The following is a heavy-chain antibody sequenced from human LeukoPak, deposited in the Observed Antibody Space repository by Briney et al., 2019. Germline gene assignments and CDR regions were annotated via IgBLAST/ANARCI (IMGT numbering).Heavy chain of an antibody. D-gene: IGHD2-2*01. J-gene: IGHJ4*02. Sequence: GASVKVSCKASGYTFTGYYMHWVRQAPGQGLEWMGWINPNSGGTNYAQKFQGRVTMTRDTSISTAYMELGRLRSDDTAVYYCARGDIVVVPAALHYFDYWGQGTLVTVSS. CDR3: ARGDIVVVPAALHYFDY. V-gene: IGHV1-2*02. CDR2: INPNSGGT. CDR1: GYTFTGYY.